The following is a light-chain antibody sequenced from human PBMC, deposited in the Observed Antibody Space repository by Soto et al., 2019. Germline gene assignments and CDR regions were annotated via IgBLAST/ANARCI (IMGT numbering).Light chain of an antibody. Sequence: QSALTQPRSASGSPGQSVTISCTGTSSDVGDYDYVSWYQQNPGKAPKLMIYDVNKRPSGVPDRFSGFKSGNTASLSISGLQAEDEAEYYCCSYAGNYRVLFGGGTKVTVL. CDR2: DVN. V-gene: IGLV2-11*01. CDR1: SSDVGDYDY. J-gene: IGLJ3*02. CDR3: CSYAGNYRVL.